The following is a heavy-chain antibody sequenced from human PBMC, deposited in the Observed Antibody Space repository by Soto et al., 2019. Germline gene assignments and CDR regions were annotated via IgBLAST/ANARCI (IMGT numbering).Heavy chain of an antibody. D-gene: IGHD2-2*01. CDR3: ARSSTSANYFDY. CDR1: GGSISSGGYY. Sequence: QVQLQESGPGLVKPSQTLSLTCTVSGGSISSGGYYWSWIRQHPGKGLEWIGYIYYSGSTYYNPSLKSRVTISVDTSQTQFSLKLSSVTAADTAVYYCARSSTSANYFDYWGQGTLVTVSS. CDR2: IYYSGST. J-gene: IGHJ4*02. V-gene: IGHV4-31*03.